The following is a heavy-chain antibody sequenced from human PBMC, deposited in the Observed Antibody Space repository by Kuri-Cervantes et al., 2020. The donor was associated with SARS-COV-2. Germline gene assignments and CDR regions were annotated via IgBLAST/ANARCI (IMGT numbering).Heavy chain of an antibody. D-gene: IGHD3-10*01. Sequence: ASVKVSFKASCYTFTSYGISWVRQAPGQGLEWMGWISAYNGNTNYAQKLQGRVTMTTDTSTSTAYMELRSLRSDDTAVYYCARDMGDRLLWFGELLYWGQGTLVTVSS. CDR2: ISAYNGNT. V-gene: IGHV1-18*04. J-gene: IGHJ4*02. CDR1: CYTFTSYG. CDR3: ARDMGDRLLWFGELLY.